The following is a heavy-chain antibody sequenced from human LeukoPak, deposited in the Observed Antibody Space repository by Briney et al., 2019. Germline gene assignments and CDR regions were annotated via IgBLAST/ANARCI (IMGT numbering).Heavy chain of an antibody. CDR3: ARQYSSSWFLPGYMDV. D-gene: IGHD6-13*01. CDR1: GYSFTSYW. V-gene: IGHV5-51*01. CDR2: IYPGDSDT. Sequence: GESLKISCKGSGYSFTSYWIGWVRQMPGKGLEWMGIIYPGDSDTRYSPSFQGQVTISADKSISTAYLQWSSLKASDTAMYYCARQYSSSWFLPGYMDVWGKGTTVTVSS. J-gene: IGHJ6*03.